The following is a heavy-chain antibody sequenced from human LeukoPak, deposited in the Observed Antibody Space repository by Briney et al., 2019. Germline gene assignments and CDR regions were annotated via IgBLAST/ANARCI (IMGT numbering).Heavy chain of an antibody. CDR3: AKDDSRGIMTMIVVVSHFDS. CDR2: ISGSGGKT. D-gene: IGHD3-22*01. V-gene: IGHV3-23*01. J-gene: IGHJ4*02. CDR1: GFTFSRYA. Sequence: GGSLRLSCAASGFTFSRYAMSWVRQAPGKGLGWVSGISGSGGKTADADYVKGRFTSSRDDLKHTLYLQMNTLRAEDTARYYCAKDDSRGIMTMIVVVSHFDSWGQGTLVTVSS.